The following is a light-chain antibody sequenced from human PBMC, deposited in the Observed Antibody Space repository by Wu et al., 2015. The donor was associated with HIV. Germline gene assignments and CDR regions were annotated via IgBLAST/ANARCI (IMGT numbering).Light chain of an antibody. CDR3: QHYQT. V-gene: IGKV3-20*01. J-gene: IGKJ1*01. CDR1: QSISSDY. CDR2: GTF. Sequence: EIVLTQSPGTLSLSPGEGATLSCRASQSISSDYLTWYQHKPGQTPRLLIYGTFRRASGIPDRFSGSGSGTDFTLTINRLEPEDFAVYYCQHYQTFGQGTKVEIK.